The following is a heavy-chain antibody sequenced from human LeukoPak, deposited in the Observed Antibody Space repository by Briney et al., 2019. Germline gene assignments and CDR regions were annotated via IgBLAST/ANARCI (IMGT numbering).Heavy chain of an antibody. CDR2: ISWDGGST. V-gene: IGHV3-43*01. CDR1: GFTFDDYT. J-gene: IGHJ4*02. Sequence: PGGSLRLSCAASGFTFDDYTMHWVRQAPGKGLEWVSLISWDGGSTCYADSVKGRFTISRDNSKNSLYLQMNSLRTEDTALYYCAKDLGYSSSSFAFDYWGQGTLVTVSS. D-gene: IGHD6-6*01. CDR3: AKDLGYSSSSFAFDY.